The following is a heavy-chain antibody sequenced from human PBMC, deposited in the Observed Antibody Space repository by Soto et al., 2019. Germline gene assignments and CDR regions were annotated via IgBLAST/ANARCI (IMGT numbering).Heavy chain of an antibody. J-gene: IGHJ6*02. V-gene: IGHV1-69*13. D-gene: IGHD3-22*01. CDR1: GGTFSSYA. Sequence: SVKVSCKASGGTFSSYAISWVRQAPGQGLEWMGGIIPIFGTANYAQKFQGRVTITADESTSTAYMELSSLRSEDTAVYYCAVGDTMIVVVTDGMDVWGQGTLVTVSS. CDR2: IIPIFGTA. CDR3: AVGDTMIVVVTDGMDV.